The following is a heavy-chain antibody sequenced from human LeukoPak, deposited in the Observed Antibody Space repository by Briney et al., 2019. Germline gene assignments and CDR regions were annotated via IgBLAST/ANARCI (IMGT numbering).Heavy chain of an antibody. CDR3: AAFYYDPAY. D-gene: IGHD3-22*01. CDR1: GFSFMNAW. V-gene: IGHV3-15*05. J-gene: IGHJ4*02. Sequence: GGSLRLSCAASGFSFMNAWIIWVRQAPGKGLEWVGRIKSNADGGTPDYAAPARGRFTISRDDSKNTLYLQIHSLRAEDTAVYYCAAFYYDPAYWGQGTLVTVSS. CDR2: IKSNADGGTP.